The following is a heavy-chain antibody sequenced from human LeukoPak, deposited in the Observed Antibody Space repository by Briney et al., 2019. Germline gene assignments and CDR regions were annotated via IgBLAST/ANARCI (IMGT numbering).Heavy chain of an antibody. V-gene: IGHV3-23*01. Sequence: HPGGSLRLSCATSGFTFSSYTITWVRQAPGKGLEYVSGIGSSGGSTTYADSVKGRFTISRDNSKNTLYLQMNSLRVEDTAVYYCAKDPNWDRGYWGQGTLVTVSS. CDR1: GFTFSSYT. CDR2: IGSSGGST. CDR3: AKDPNWDRGY. D-gene: IGHD7-27*01. J-gene: IGHJ4*02.